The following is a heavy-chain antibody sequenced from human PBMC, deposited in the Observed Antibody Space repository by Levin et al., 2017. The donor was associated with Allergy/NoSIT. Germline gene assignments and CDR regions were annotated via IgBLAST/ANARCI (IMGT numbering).Heavy chain of an antibody. V-gene: IGHV1-2*02. CDR2: INPNSGGT. Sequence: GESLKISCKASGYTFTGYYMHWVRQAPGQGLEWMGWINPNSGGTNYAQKFQGRVTMTRDTSISTAYMELSRLRSDDTAVYYCARVGQWCSSTSCYKGGAWFDPWGQGTLVTVSS. CDR3: ARVGQWCSSTSCYKGGAWFDP. CDR1: GYTFTGYY. D-gene: IGHD2-2*02. J-gene: IGHJ5*02.